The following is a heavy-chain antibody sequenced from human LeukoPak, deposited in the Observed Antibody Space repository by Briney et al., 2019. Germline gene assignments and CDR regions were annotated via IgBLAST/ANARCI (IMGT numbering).Heavy chain of an antibody. CDR2: INPSGGST. CDR1: GYTFTSYY. CDR3: AREAVNEWLSHFDY. J-gene: IGHJ4*02. Sequence: ASVKVSCKASGYTFTSYYIHWVRQAPGQGLAWMGVINPSGGSTTYAQKFQGRVTMTRDTSTSTVYMELSSLRAEDTAVYYCAREAVNEWLSHFDYWGQGTLVTVSS. D-gene: IGHD3-3*01. V-gene: IGHV1-46*01.